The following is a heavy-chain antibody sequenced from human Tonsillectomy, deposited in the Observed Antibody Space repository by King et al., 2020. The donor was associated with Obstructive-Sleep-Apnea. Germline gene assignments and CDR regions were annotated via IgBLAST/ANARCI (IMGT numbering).Heavy chain of an antibody. J-gene: IGHJ4*02. CDR3: ARGGIVGATKYDC. V-gene: IGHV1-18*01. Sequence: QLVQSGAEVKKPGAPVRVSCKASCYTFTSYGITWVRQAPGQGLQRMRCISAYNGSTNSTQKFQGRVTMTTDTSTSPAYMELRSLRSDDTAVYYCARGGIVGATKYDCWGQGTPVTVSS. CDR2: ISAYNGST. CDR1: CYTFTSYG. D-gene: IGHD1-26*01.